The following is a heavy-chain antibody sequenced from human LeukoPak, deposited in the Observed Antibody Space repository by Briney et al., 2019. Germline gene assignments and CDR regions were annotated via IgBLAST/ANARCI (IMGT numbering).Heavy chain of an antibody. CDR1: GFTVSSNY. J-gene: IGHJ6*02. D-gene: IGHD6-19*01. CDR2: ISSSSSYI. V-gene: IGHV3-21*01. CDR3: ARDRVAVAGTGPYYYGMDV. Sequence: GGSLRLSCAASGFTVSSNYMSWVRQAPGKGLEWVSSISSSSSYIYYADSVKGRFTISRDNAKNSLYLQMNSLRAEDTAVYYCARDRVAVAGTGPYYYGMDVWGQGTTVTVSS.